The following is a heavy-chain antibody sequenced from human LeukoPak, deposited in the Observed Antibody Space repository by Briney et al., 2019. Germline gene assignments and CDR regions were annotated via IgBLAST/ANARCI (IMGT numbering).Heavy chain of an antibody. J-gene: IGHJ6*02. CDR3: AKGRGSGSLSVYYYGMDA. D-gene: IGHD3-10*01. CDR1: GFTFSSYG. Sequence: PGGSLRLSCAASGFTFSSYGIHWVRQAPGKGLDWVAFIRSDGSNKYYVDSVKGRFTISRDNSKNTLYLQMNSLRAEDTAVYYCAKGRGSGSLSVYYYGMDAWGQGTTVTVSS. V-gene: IGHV3-30*02. CDR2: IRSDGSNK.